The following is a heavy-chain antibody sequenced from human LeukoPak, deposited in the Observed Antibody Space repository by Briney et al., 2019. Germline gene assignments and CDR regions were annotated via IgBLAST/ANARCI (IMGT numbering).Heavy chain of an antibody. J-gene: IGHJ4*02. CDR2: IYYSGST. D-gene: IGHD5-12*01. Sequence: ASETLSFTCTVSGGSISSYYWSWIRQPPGKGLEWIGYIYYSGSTNYNPSLKSRVTISVDTSKNQFSLKLSSVTAADTAVYYCARLATGTYYFDYWGQGTLVTVSS. V-gene: IGHV4-59*08. CDR3: ARLATGTYYFDY. CDR1: GGSISSYY.